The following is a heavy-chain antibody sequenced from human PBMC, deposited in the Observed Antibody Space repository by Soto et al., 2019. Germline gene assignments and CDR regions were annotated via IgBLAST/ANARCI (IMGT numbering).Heavy chain of an antibody. CDR1: GFTFSSYS. CDR2: ISSSSSTI. D-gene: IGHD6-13*01. Sequence: EVQLVESGGGLVQPGGSLRLSCAASGFTFSSYSMNWVRQAPGKGLEWVSYISSSSSTIYYADSVKGRFTISRDNAKNSLYLQMNSLRAEDTAVYYCAIPQWGIASRFDYWVQGTLVTVSS. J-gene: IGHJ4*02. CDR3: AIPQWGIASRFDY. V-gene: IGHV3-48*01.